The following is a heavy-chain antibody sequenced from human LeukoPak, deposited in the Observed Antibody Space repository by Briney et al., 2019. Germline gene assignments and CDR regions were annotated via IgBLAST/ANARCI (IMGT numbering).Heavy chain of an antibody. V-gene: IGHV3-30-3*01. CDR1: GFTFSTYA. CDR3: AKDSYDRSGYYYYYFAY. Sequence: GGSLRLSCSASGFTFSTYAMHWVRQAPGKGLEWVALFSYDGSTQRYADSVKGRFTISRDNSKNTLYLQMNSLRAGDTAVYYCAKDSYDRSGYYYYYFAYWGQGTQVTVSS. CDR2: FSYDGSTQ. J-gene: IGHJ4*02. D-gene: IGHD3-22*01.